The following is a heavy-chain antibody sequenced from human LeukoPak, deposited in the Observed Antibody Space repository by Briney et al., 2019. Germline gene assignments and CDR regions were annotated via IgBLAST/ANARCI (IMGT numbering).Heavy chain of an antibody. Sequence: SETLSLTCTVSGYSISSAYFWGWIRPPPGKGLEWIGSINNSGTTYYNPSLKSRVTISVDTSNNQFSLRLSSVTAADTAVYYCARGFLVPAAMRYYYYYYMDVWGKGTTVTVSS. CDR2: INNSGTT. J-gene: IGHJ6*03. CDR3: ARGFLVPAAMRYYYYYYMDV. V-gene: IGHV4-38-2*02. D-gene: IGHD2-2*01. CDR1: GYSISSAYF.